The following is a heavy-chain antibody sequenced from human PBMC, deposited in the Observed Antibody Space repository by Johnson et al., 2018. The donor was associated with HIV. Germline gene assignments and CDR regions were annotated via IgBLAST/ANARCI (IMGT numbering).Heavy chain of an antibody. V-gene: IGHV3-66*03. CDR2: ISSCGST. D-gene: IGHD6-13*01. J-gene: IGHJ3*02. CDR3: ARDTRNRPYSSSWLVDAFDI. CDR1: GFTVSSNY. Sequence: VQLVESGGGLVQPGRSLRLSCAASGFTVSSNYMSLVRQAPGKGLEWVSVISSCGSTYSADSVKGRFTISRDNSKNTLYLQMNSLRAEDTAVYYCARDTRNRPYSSSWLVDAFDIWGQGTMVTVSS.